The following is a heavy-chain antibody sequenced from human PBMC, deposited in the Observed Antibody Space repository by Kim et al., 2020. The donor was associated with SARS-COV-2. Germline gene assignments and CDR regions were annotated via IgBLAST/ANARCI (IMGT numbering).Heavy chain of an antibody. J-gene: IGHJ4*02. D-gene: IGHD2-15*01. V-gene: IGHV5-51*01. CDR2: T. CDR3: ARSTRADTLDY. Sequence: TRYGPSFQGQVTISADNAITTAYLQWSSLRASDTAIYYCARSTRADTLDYWGQGTLVTVS.